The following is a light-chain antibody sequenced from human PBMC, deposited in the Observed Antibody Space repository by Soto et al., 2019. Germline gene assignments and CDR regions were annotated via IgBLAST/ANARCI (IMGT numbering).Light chain of an antibody. J-gene: IGKJ1*01. Sequence: DLQMTQSPSTLSGSVGDRVTMTCRASQTISSWLAWYQHEPGKAPKLLIYKASSLESGVPSRFSGSESGTEFTLTISSLQPDDFATYYCQQYNGTFGQGTKVDIK. V-gene: IGKV1-5*03. CDR3: QQYNGT. CDR2: KAS. CDR1: QTISSW.